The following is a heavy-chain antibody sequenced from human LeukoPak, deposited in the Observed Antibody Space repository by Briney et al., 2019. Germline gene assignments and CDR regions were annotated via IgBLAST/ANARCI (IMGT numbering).Heavy chain of an antibody. CDR1: GFTFDDYA. J-gene: IGHJ4*02. CDR3: AKDSGSKAFDY. D-gene: IGHD1-26*01. Sequence: GGSLRLSRAASGFTFDDYAMHWVRQAPGKGLEWVSLISWDGGSTYYADSVKGRFTISRDNSKNSLYLQMNSLRAEDTALCYCAKDSGSKAFDYWGQGTLVTVSS. CDR2: ISWDGGST. V-gene: IGHV3-43D*03.